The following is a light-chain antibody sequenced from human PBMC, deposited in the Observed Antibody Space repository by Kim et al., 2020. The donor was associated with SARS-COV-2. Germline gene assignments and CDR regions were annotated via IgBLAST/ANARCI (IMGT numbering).Light chain of an antibody. V-gene: IGLV2-14*04. CDR2: DVS. CDR3: TSYTGSGTWV. J-gene: IGLJ3*02. Sequence: GQSVTISCTGTSSDIGAYNDVSWFQQHPGKVPKVIISDVSERPSGVSNRFSGSKSGNTASLTISRLQPEDEADYYCTSYTGSGTWVFGGGTQLTVL. CDR1: SSDIGAYND.